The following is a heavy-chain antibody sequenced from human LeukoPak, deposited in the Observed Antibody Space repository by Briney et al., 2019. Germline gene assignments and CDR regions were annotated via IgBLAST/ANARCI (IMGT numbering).Heavy chain of an antibody. J-gene: IGHJ4*02. D-gene: IGHD2-2*01. CDR1: GFTFSNYA. Sequence: GGSLRLSCAASGFTFSNYAMSWVRQAPGKGLEWVSAISGSGGNTYYADSVKGRFTISRDNSKSTLWLQVNSLRAEDTAVYYCARVQGYCSSTSCRYAGYWGQGTLVTVSS. CDR3: ARVQGYCSSTSCRYAGY. CDR2: ISGSGGNT. V-gene: IGHV3-23*01.